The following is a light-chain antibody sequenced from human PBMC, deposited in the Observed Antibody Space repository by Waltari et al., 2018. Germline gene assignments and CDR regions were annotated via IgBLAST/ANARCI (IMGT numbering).Light chain of an antibody. CDR1: QSLSTW. CDR3: EKYDNYPWT. V-gene: IGKV1-5*03. Sequence: IPMTQSPSTLSASVADRVTITCRASQSLSTWLAWYQQKPGKAPKLLIYKASTLEGGVPSRLSGSGSGTEFTLTISSLQPDDFASYYCEKYDNYPWTFGQGTKVEIK. J-gene: IGKJ1*01. CDR2: KAS.